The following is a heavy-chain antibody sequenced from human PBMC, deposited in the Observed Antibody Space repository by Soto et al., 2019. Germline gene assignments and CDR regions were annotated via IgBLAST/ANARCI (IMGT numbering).Heavy chain of an antibody. J-gene: IGHJ4*02. V-gene: IGHV3-30*18. CDR1: GFPFSSSP. Sequence: PGGSLRLSRAASGFPFSSSPRPWVRQVPGKGLEWLAVVSHDGSLYPYADSVKGRFSISRDNSRKTLYLQMNSLRPEDTAVYYCVKDRSDTWSFDYWGQGTLVTVSS. CDR2: VSHDGSLY. D-gene: IGHD2-8*02. CDR3: VKDRSDTWSFDY.